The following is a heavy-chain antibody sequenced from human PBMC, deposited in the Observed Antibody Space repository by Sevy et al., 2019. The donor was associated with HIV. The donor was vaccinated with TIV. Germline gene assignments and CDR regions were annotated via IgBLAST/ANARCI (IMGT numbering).Heavy chain of an antibody. Sequence: ASVKVSCSTSGYTFSVHYIYWVRQAAGQGIEWMGWINPNTGDTNFSPKFQGRVTMTRDSSINTAYMELSRLTSADTAVYFCARLRYSDPSGQYYGGGVDYFDYWGQGTLVTVSS. CDR3: ARLRYSDPSGQYYGGGVDYFDY. J-gene: IGHJ4*02. V-gene: IGHV1-2*02. CDR1: GYTFSVHY. D-gene: IGHD3-22*01. CDR2: INPNTGDT.